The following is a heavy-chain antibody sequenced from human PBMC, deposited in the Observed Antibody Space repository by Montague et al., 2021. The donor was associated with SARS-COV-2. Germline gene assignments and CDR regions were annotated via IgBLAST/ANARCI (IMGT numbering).Heavy chain of an antibody. CDR3: VGELYDAFDI. CDR1: GFTFSSYA. D-gene: IGHD3-10*01. Sequence: SLRLSCAASGFTFSSYAMHWVRQAPGKGLEWVAVISYDGSNKYYADSVKGRFTISRDNSKNTLYLQMNSLRAEDTAVYYGVGELYDAFDIWGQGTMVTVPS. V-gene: IGHV3-30-3*01. CDR2: ISYDGSNK. J-gene: IGHJ3*02.